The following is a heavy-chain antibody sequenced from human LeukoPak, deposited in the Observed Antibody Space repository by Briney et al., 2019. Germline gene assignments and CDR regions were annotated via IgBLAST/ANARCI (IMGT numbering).Heavy chain of an antibody. Sequence: GGSLRLSCAASGFTFSTYGMSWVRQAPGKGLEWVSAISGSGGSTYYADSVKGRFTISRDNSRNTLYLQMNSPRAEDTAVYYCAKDGGEYYDILTGYYPRLYYMDVWGKGTTVTISS. CDR2: ISGSGGST. V-gene: IGHV3-23*01. CDR3: AKDGGEYYDILTGYYPRLYYMDV. D-gene: IGHD3-9*01. CDR1: GFTFSTYG. J-gene: IGHJ6*03.